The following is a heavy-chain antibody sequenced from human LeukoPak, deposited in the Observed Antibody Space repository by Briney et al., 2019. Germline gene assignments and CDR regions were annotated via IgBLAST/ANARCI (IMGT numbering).Heavy chain of an antibody. J-gene: IGHJ4*02. CDR2: IYYSGST. CDR3: ARQTGSGLFILP. CDR1: GGSISSYY. Sequence: SETLSLTCTVSGGSISSYYWSWIRQPPGKGLEWIGYIYYSGSTNYNPSLKSRVTISVDTSKNQFSLRLTSVTAADTAVYYCARQTGSGLFILPGGQGALVTVSS. V-gene: IGHV4-59*08. D-gene: IGHD3/OR15-3a*01.